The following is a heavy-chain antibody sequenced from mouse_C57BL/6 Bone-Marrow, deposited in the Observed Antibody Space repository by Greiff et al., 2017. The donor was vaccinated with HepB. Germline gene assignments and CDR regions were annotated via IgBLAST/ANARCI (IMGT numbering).Heavy chain of an antibody. J-gene: IGHJ4*01. CDR3: ARLYDDGYYDAMDY. D-gene: IGHD2-12*01. Sequence: QVQLQQPGAELVKPGASVKLSCKASGYTFTSYWMQWVKQRPGQGLEWIGEIDPSDSYTNYNQKFKGKATLTVDTSSSTAYMQLSSLTSEDSAVYYCARLYDDGYYDAMDYWGQGTSVTVSS. CDR2: IDPSDSYT. V-gene: IGHV1-50*01. CDR1: GYTFTSYW.